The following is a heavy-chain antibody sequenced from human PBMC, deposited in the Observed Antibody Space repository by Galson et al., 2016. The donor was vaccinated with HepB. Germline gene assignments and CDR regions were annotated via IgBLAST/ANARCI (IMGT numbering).Heavy chain of an antibody. CDR3: ARDRDAALDY. V-gene: IGHV1-18*01. Sequence: SVKVSCKASGYTFTNNGTSWVRQAPGQGLEWMAWISAYSGNTNYAQKFQGRVTLTKDTSASTVYMELRSLRSDDTAMYYCARDRDAALDYWGQGALVTVSS. D-gene: IGHD6-13*01. CDR2: ISAYSGNT. CDR1: GYTFTNNG. J-gene: IGHJ4*02.